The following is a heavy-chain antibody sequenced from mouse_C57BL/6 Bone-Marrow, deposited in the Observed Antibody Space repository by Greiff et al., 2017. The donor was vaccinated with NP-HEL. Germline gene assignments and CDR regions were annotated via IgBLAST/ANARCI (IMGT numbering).Heavy chain of an antibody. D-gene: IGHD1-1*01. CDR2: IWSGGST. V-gene: IGHV2-2*01. Sequence: VQLQESGPGLVQPSQSLSITCTVSGFSLTSYGVHWVRQSPGKGLEWLGVIWSGGSTDYNVAFISRLSISKDNSKSQVFFKMNSLQADDTAIYDCARPYYGRTLYAMDYWGQGTSVTVSS. CDR3: ARPYYGRTLYAMDY. CDR1: GFSLTSYG. J-gene: IGHJ4*01.